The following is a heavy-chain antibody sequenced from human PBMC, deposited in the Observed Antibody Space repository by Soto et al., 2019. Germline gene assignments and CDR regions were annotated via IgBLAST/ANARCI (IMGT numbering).Heavy chain of an antibody. D-gene: IGHD1-26*01. V-gene: IGHV6-1*01. J-gene: IGHJ4*01. CDR3: ARGEQYSGRIFDY. CDR2: TYYRSKWYY. CDR1: GDSVSSNSAG. Sequence: SQALSLTSAITGDSVSSNSAGCSLVRHSPSRGLEWLGRTYYRSKWYYEYAVSVRGRITINPDTSKSQYSLQLNSVTPEDTAVYFCARGEQYSGRIFDYWGQGTLVTVSS.